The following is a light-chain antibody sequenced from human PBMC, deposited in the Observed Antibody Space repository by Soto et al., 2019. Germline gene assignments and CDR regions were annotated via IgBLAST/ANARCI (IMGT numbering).Light chain of an antibody. CDR2: DAS. CDR3: QQYSSDWYT. Sequence: GERVTITCRASQSISGWLAWYQQKPGKAPKLLIYDASSLESGVPSRFSGSGSGTEFPLTISSLQPDDFATYYCQQYSSDWYTFGQGTKLEIK. J-gene: IGKJ2*01. CDR1: QSISGW. V-gene: IGKV1-5*01.